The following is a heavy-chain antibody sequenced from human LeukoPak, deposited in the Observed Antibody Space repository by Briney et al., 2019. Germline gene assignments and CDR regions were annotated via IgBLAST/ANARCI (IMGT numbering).Heavy chain of an antibody. CDR3: ATRGAYAGNYYFDY. CDR1: GGSISRSTYY. J-gene: IGHJ4*02. D-gene: IGHD2-8*01. CDR2: VYYSVST. Sequence: SETLSLTCTVSGGSISRSTYYWDWIRQPPGKGLEWIGSVYYSVSTYYNPSLKSRVTISVDTSKNRFSPKLNSVTAADTAVYYCATRGAYAGNYYFDYWGLGTLVTVSS. V-gene: IGHV4-39*01.